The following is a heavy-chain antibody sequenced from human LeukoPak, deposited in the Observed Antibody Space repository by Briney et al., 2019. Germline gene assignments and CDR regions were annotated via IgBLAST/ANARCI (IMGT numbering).Heavy chain of an antibody. J-gene: IGHJ6*03. V-gene: IGHV4-61*01. CDR2: IYYSGST. Sequence: SQTLSLTCTVSGDSITSGPYYWSWIRQPPGKGLEWIGYIYYSGSTNYNPSLKSRVTISVDTSKNQFSLKLSSVTAADTAVYYCARGRTVTTMFYYYYYYMDVWGKGTTVTISS. D-gene: IGHD4-17*01. CDR1: GDSITSGPYY. CDR3: ARGRTVTTMFYYYYYYMDV.